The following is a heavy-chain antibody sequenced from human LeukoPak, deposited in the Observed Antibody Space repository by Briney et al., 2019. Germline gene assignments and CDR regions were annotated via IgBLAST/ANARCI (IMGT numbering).Heavy chain of an antibody. D-gene: IGHD2-21*02. CDR2: IIPIFGTA. CDR1: GGTFSSYA. Sequence: GASVKVSCKASGGTFSSYAISWVRQAPGQGLEWMGGIIPIFGTANYAQKFQGRVTITTDESTSTAYMELSSLRSEDTAVYYCASSRGIVVVTASGYPYYFDYWGQGTLVTVSS. J-gene: IGHJ4*02. CDR3: ASSRGIVVVTASGYPYYFDY. V-gene: IGHV1-69*05.